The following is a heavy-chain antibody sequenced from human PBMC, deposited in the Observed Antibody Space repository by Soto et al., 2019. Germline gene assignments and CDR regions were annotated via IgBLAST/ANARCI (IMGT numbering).Heavy chain of an antibody. J-gene: IGHJ6*02. CDR1: GYTFTSYG. CDR3: ARDGDFISTPVYGGGRYGMDE. Sequence: QVQLVQSGAEVKKPGASVKVSCKASGYTFTSYGISWVRQAPGQGLERMGWISGYNGNTNYAQKVPGRVTMTTDMATILGYLERRSFKSDDTAVYYCARDGDFISTPVYGGGRYGMDEWGQGTTV. V-gene: IGHV1-18*01. D-gene: IGHD3-10*01. CDR2: ISGYNGNT.